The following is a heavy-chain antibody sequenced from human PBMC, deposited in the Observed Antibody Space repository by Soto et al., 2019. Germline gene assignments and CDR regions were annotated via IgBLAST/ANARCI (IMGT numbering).Heavy chain of an antibody. CDR3: ARCSTSCSEGYYYYGMDV. Sequence: SETLSLTCTVSGGSISSYYWSWIRQPPGKGLEWIGYIYYSGSTNYNPSLKSRVTISVDTSKNQFSLKLSSVTAADTAVYYCARCSTSCSEGYYYYGMDVWGQGTTVTVS. D-gene: IGHD2-2*01. V-gene: IGHV4-59*01. J-gene: IGHJ6*02. CDR2: IYYSGST. CDR1: GGSISSYY.